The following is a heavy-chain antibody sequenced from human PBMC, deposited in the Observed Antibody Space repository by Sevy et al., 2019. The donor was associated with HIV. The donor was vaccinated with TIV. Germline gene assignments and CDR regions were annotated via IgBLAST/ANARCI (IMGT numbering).Heavy chain of an antibody. D-gene: IGHD7-27*01. J-gene: IGHJ5*02. CDR3: AREYRITGRHLGKRFDP. CDR1: GGSISSSNW. CDR2: IYHSGST. Sequence: SETLSLTCAVSGGSISSSNWWSWVRQPPGKGLEWIGEIYHSGSTNYNPSLKSRVTISVDKSKNQFSRKLSSVTAADTAVYYCAREYRITGRHLGKRFDPWGQGTLVTVSS. V-gene: IGHV4-4*02.